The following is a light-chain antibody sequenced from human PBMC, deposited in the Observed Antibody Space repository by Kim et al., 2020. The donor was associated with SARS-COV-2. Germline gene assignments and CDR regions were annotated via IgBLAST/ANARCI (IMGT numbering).Light chain of an antibody. V-gene: IGKV3-11*01. Sequence: EVVLTQSPATLSLSPGERATLSCRASQSASSNLAWYQQKPGQAPSLLIYDASKRAAGIPARFSGSGSGTDFTLTISSLQSEDFAVYYCQEYNNLITFGQGTRLEIK. CDR2: DAS. J-gene: IGKJ5*01. CDR3: QEYNNLIT. CDR1: QSASSN.